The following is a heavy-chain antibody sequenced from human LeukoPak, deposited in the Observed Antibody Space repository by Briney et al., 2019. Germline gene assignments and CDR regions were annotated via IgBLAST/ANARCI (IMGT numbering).Heavy chain of an antibody. CDR1: EFTFSTYN. Sequence: GGSLRLSCAASEFTFSTYNMNWVRQAPGQGLEWFSSISSSSTYMYYADSVKGRFTISRDNAKNSLYLQMNSLRAEDTAVYYCAELGITMIGGVWGKGTTVTISS. V-gene: IGHV3-21*01. J-gene: IGHJ6*04. D-gene: IGHD3-10*02. CDR3: AELGITMIGGV. CDR2: ISSSSTYM.